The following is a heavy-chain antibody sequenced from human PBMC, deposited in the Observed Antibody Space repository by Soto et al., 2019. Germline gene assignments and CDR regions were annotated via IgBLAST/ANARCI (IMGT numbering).Heavy chain of an antibody. CDR2: IFYSDSF. V-gene: IGHV4-31*03. D-gene: IGHD3-3*01. CDR3: ARAPETPPIFGVVRQYFFDF. Sequence: QVQLQESGPGLVKSSQTLSLTCTVSGGSISSGGSYWSWIRQRTGKGLEWIGYIFYSDSFYYTPSLKGRVVILAATSQNQFTIKLSAVTDADTAVYYCARAPETPPIFGVVRQYFFDFWGQGTLVTVSS. CDR1: GGSISSGGSY. J-gene: IGHJ4*02.